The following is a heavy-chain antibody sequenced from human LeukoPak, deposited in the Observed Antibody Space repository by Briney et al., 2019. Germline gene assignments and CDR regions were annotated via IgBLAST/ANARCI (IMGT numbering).Heavy chain of an antibody. J-gene: IGHJ4*02. CDR1: GFTFSTYD. Sequence: GGSLRLSCAAFGFTFSTYDMYWVRQAPGKGLEWVSGIRGDGVTTYYADSVKGRFTISRDNSKNTLYLQMNSLRAEDTAVYYCAKDRGLISDYWGQGILVTVSS. D-gene: IGHD3-16*01. V-gene: IGHV3-23*01. CDR3: AKDRGLISDY. CDR2: IRGDGVTT.